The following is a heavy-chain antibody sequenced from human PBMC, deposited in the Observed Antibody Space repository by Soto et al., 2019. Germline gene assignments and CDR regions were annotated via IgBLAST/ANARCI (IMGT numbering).Heavy chain of an antibody. Sequence: SVKVSCKASGGTFSSYTISWVRQAPGQGLEWMGRIIPILGIANYAQKFQGRVTITADKSTSTAYMELSSLRSEDTAVYYCAIQAYYDSSGYIVIDYWGQGTLVTVSS. CDR1: GGTFSSYT. D-gene: IGHD3-22*01. V-gene: IGHV1-69*02. CDR3: AIQAYYDSSGYIVIDY. J-gene: IGHJ4*02. CDR2: IIPILGIA.